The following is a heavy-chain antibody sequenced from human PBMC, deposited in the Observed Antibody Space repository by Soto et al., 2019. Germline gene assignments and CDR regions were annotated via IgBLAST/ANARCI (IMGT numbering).Heavy chain of an antibody. CDR2: IYYSGST. Sequence: PSETLSLTCTVSGGSISSSSYYWGWIRQPPGKGLEWIGSIYYSGSTYYNPSLKSRVTISVDTSKNQFSLRLSSVTAADTAVYYCAGYYDFWSGYYGDAFDIWGQGTMVTVSS. CDR1: GGSISSSSYY. CDR3: AGYYDFWSGYYGDAFDI. V-gene: IGHV4-39*01. D-gene: IGHD3-3*01. J-gene: IGHJ3*02.